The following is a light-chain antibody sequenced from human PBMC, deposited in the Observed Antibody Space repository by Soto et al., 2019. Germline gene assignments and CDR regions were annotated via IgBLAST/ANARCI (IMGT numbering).Light chain of an antibody. Sequence: ENVMTPSRPTLSEYPGGRATLFCRASQSISDTLAWYQQKPGQAPRLLIHGASTRATGFPARFSGSGSGTDFTLTISSLPADEFAGYYCQQYKSWPWTCGQGTKVDIK. CDR3: QQYKSWPWT. J-gene: IGKJ1*01. CDR2: GAS. CDR1: QSISDT. V-gene: IGKV3-15*01.